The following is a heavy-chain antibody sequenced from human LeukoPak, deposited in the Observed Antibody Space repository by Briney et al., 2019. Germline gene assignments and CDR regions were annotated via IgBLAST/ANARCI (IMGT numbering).Heavy chain of an antibody. V-gene: IGHV3-11*01. CDR1: GFTFSDYY. Sequence: GGSLRLSCAASGFTFSDYYMSWSREAPGKGLEYILFISSSGSTIYYADSVRGRFTISRDNAKNSLYLKMNSLRAEDTALYYCARARYRVGYYHSSGYPSGYYYYMDVWGKGTTVTISS. CDR3: ARARYRVGYYHSSGYPSGYYYYMDV. J-gene: IGHJ6*03. D-gene: IGHD3-22*01. CDR2: ISSSGSTI.